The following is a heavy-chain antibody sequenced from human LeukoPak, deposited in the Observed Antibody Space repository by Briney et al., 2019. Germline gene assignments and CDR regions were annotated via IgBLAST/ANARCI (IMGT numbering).Heavy chain of an antibody. D-gene: IGHD2/OR15-2a*01. V-gene: IGHV3-48*02. CDR2: IRSDGTI. Sequence: PGGSLRLSCTASGFTFWSYGIHWVRQAPGKGLEWVSHIRSDGTISYADSVKGRFTISRDDAKTSVYLQMNSLRDEDMAIYYCARDNIWAFDIWGQGTMVTVSS. J-gene: IGHJ3*02. CDR3: ARDNIWAFDI. CDR1: GFTFWSYG.